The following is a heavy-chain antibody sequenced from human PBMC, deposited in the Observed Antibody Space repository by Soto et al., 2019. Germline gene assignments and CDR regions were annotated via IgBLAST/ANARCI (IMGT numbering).Heavy chain of an antibody. V-gene: IGHV4-31*03. CDR1: GGSISSGGYY. J-gene: IGHJ6*02. Sequence: PSETLSLTCTVSGGSISSGGYYWSWIRQHPGKGLEWIGYIYYSGSTYYNPSLKSRVTISVDTSKNQFSLKLSSVTAADTAVYYCARGRVDYDVWSGYSPSGMDVWGQGTTVTVSS. D-gene: IGHD3-3*01. CDR2: IYYSGST. CDR3: ARGRVDYDVWSGYSPSGMDV.